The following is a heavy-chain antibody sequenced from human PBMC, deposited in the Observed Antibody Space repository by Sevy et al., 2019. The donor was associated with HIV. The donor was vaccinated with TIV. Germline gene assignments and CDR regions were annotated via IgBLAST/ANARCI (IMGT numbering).Heavy chain of an antibody. CDR1: GFTFDDYA. V-gene: IGHV3-9*01. CDR2: ISWNSGSI. CDR3: AKDISRDQRYGNSPHFDY. D-gene: IGHD1-1*01. J-gene: IGHJ4*02. Sequence: GGSLRLSCAASGFTFDDYAMHWVRQVPGKGLEWVSGISWNSGSIGYADSMKGRFTISRDNAKNSLYLQMNSLRAEDSALYYCAKDISRDQRYGNSPHFDYWGQGTLVTVSS.